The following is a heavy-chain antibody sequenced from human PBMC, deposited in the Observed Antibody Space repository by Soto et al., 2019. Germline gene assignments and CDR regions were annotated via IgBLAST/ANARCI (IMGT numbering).Heavy chain of an antibody. Sequence: SETLSLTCTVSGGSISSYYWSWIRQPPGKGLEWIGYIYYSGSTNYNPSLKSRVTISVDTSKNQFSLKLSSVTAADTAVYYCARVYGSEAGDYWGQGTLVTVSS. CDR1: GGSISSYY. CDR2: IYYSGST. V-gene: IGHV4-59*01. D-gene: IGHD6-13*01. CDR3: ARVYGSEAGDY. J-gene: IGHJ4*02.